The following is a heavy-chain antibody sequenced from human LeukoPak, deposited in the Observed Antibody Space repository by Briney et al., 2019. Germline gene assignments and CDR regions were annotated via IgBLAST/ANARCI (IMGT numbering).Heavy chain of an antibody. CDR3: ARGSGRRTYFDY. CDR1: GGSFSGYY. D-gene: IGHD3-10*01. J-gene: IGHJ4*02. Sequence: PSETLSLTCAVYGGSFSGYYWSWIRQPPGTGLEWIGEISHSGSTNYNPSLKSRVTISVDTSKNQFSLKLSSVTAADTAVYYCARGSGRRTYFDYWGQGTLVTVSS. V-gene: IGHV4-34*01. CDR2: ISHSGST.